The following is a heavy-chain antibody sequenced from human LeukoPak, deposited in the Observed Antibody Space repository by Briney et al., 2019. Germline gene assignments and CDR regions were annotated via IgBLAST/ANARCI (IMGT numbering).Heavy chain of an antibody. J-gene: IGHJ5*01. V-gene: IGHV1-2*02. D-gene: IGHD2-15*01. CDR2: VNPNIGDA. CDR3: SRMVLDGGGSFGYDS. Sequence: ASVKVSCKASGYTFTGFFMHWVRQAPGQGLEWMGWVNPNIGDAYYAQKFQGRVTMTRDRSINTAYMELRRLTSDDAAVFYRSRMVLDGGGSFGYDSWGQGTLVTVAS. CDR1: GYTFTGFF.